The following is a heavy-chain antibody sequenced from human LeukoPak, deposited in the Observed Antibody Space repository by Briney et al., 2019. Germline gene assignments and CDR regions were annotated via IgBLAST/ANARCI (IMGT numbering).Heavy chain of an antibody. CDR2: ISGSGGST. D-gene: IGHD3-22*01. Sequence: PGGSLRLSCAASGFTFSSYGMSWVRQAPGKGLEWVSAISGSGGSTYYADSVKGRFTISRDNSKNTLYLQMNSLRAEDTAVYYCARDSSIGYDRVNFDYWGQGTLVTVSS. CDR1: GFTFSSYG. V-gene: IGHV3-23*01. CDR3: ARDSSIGYDRVNFDY. J-gene: IGHJ4*02.